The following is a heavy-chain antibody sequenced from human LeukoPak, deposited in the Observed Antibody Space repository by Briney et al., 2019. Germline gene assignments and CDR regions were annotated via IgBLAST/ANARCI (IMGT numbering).Heavy chain of an antibody. J-gene: IGHJ4*02. Sequence: GGSLRLSCAASGFTFSKYWMHWVRQVPRKGLIWVSRINNEGNGTNYADSVKGRFTISRGNAKNTLYLQMTSLRAEDTAVYYCARGIYGNFDYWGQGSLVTVSS. CDR1: GFTFSKYW. V-gene: IGHV3-74*01. CDR3: ARGIYGNFDY. D-gene: IGHD3-10*01. CDR2: INNEGNGT.